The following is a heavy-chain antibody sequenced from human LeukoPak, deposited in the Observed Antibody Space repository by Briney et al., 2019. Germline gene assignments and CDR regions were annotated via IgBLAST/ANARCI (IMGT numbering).Heavy chain of an antibody. CDR2: INHSGST. CDR1: GGSFRGYY. J-gene: IGHJ5*02. CDR3: ARGTVALDP. V-gene: IGHV4-34*01. Sequence: SETLSLTCAVYGGSFRGYYWSWIRQPPGKGLEWIGEINHSGSTNYNPSLKSRVTISLDTSMKKFPLKLNSVTAADTAVYYCARGTVALDPWGQGTLVIVSS. D-gene: IGHD4-23*01.